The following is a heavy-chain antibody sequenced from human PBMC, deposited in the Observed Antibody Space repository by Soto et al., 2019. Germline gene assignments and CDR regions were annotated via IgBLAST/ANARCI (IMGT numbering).Heavy chain of an antibody. CDR2: IYYSGST. CDR1: GYSISSSNW. V-gene: IGHV4-28*01. Sequence: QVQLQESGPGLVKPSDTLSLTCAVSGYSISSSNWWGWIRQPPGKGLEWIGYIYYSGSTYYNPSLKSRLTMSVDTSKNQFSLNLSSVTAVDTAVYYCARRKAAAGTSYAFDIWGQGTMVTVSS. J-gene: IGHJ3*02. CDR3: ARRKAAAGTSYAFDI. D-gene: IGHD6-13*01.